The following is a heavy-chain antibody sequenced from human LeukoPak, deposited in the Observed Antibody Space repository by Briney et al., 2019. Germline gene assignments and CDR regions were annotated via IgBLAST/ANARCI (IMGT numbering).Heavy chain of an antibody. CDR2: IYSGGST. J-gene: IGHJ3*02. V-gene: IGHV3-53*01. CDR1: GFTVSSNY. D-gene: IGHD6-6*01. CDR3: ARERVAARPAFDI. Sequence: GGSLRLSCAASGFTVSSNYMSWVRQVPGKGLEWVSVIYSGGSTYYADSVKGRFTISRDNSKNTLYLQMNSLRAEDTAAYYCARERVAARPAFDIWGQGTMVTVSS.